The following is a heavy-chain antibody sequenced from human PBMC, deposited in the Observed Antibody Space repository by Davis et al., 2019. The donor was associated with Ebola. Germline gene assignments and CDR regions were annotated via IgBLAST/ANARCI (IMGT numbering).Heavy chain of an antibody. D-gene: IGHD3-22*01. V-gene: IGHV1-69*04. Sequence: SVKVSCKASGYTFTSYGISWVRQAPGQGLEWMGRIIPILGIANYAQKFQGRVTITADKSTSTAYMELSSLRSEDTAVYYCASQAYYYDSSGLSWFDPWGQGTLVTVSS. CDR3: ASQAYYYDSSGLSWFDP. CDR1: GYTFTSYG. CDR2: IIPILGIA. J-gene: IGHJ5*02.